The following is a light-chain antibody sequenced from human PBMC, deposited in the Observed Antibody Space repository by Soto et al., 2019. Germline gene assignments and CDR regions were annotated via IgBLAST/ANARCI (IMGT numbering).Light chain of an antibody. Sequence: DIQMTQSPSTLSASVGDRVTITCRASESMSNCLAWYQQKPGKAPKLLISGASSLESGVPSRFSGSGSGTEFTLTISSLQPDDFATYYCQQYNSYWTFGRGTKVDIK. CDR3: QQYNSYWT. V-gene: IGKV1-5*01. J-gene: IGKJ1*01. CDR1: ESMSNC. CDR2: GAS.